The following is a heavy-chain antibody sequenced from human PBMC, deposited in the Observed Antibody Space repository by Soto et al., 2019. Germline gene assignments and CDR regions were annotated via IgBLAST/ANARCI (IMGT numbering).Heavy chain of an antibody. CDR3: AKGRGGKTVANFGMDV. Sequence: ASVKVSFKASGGSVSNDYLHSVRQAPGQGFEWLGLISPFGGATAYAQRFEGRVTVTMYKSSTTFYLELSSLRSDDTAVYYCAKGRGGKTVANFGMDVWGQGVTVTVSS. CDR1: GGSVSNDY. V-gene: IGHV1-46*01. D-gene: IGHD3-16*01. J-gene: IGHJ6*01. CDR2: ISPFGGAT.